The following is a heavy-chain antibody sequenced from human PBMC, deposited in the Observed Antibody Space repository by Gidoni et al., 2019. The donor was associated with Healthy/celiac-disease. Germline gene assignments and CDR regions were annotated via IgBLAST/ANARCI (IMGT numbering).Heavy chain of an antibody. CDR2: INHSGST. CDR1: GGSFGGYY. CDR3: SRGFPQSDYYDSSGA. Sequence: QVQLQQWGAGLLTPSETMSLTCAVYGGSFGGYYWSWIRQPPGKGLACIGVINHSGSTNYIPSLKSRVTISLDTSKILFSLNLSSVTAADTAVYYCSRGFPQSDYYDSSGAWGQGTLVTVSS. J-gene: IGHJ5*02. D-gene: IGHD3-22*01. V-gene: IGHV4-34*01.